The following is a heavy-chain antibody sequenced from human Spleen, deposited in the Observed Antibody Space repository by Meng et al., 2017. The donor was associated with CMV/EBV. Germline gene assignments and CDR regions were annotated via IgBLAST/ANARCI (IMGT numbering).Heavy chain of an antibody. CDR1: GGTFNSYA. D-gene: IGHD2-2*01. V-gene: IGHV1-69*06. CDR3: ASLGYCSSTSCPFYYYYGMDV. CDR2: IIAIFGTS. Sequence: SVKVSCKASGGTFNSYAISWVRQAPGQGLEWMGGIIAIFGTSNYAQKFQGRVTITADKSTSTAYMELSSLRSEDTAVYYCASLGYCSSTSCPFYYYYGMDVWGQGTTVTVSS. J-gene: IGHJ6*02.